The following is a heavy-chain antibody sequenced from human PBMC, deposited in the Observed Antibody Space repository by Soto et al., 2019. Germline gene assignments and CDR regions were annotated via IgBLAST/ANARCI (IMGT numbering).Heavy chain of an antibody. Sequence: GASVKVSCKASGYPFTSYGIRWVRQAPGQGLEWMGWISAYNGNTNYAQKLQGRVTMTTDTSTITAYMELRSLRSDDTAVYYCAREGKGYCSSTSCHNNWFDPWGQGTLVTVSS. D-gene: IGHD2-2*02. J-gene: IGHJ5*02. CDR2: ISAYNGNT. CDR1: GYPFTSYG. CDR3: AREGKGYCSSTSCHNNWFDP. V-gene: IGHV1-18*01.